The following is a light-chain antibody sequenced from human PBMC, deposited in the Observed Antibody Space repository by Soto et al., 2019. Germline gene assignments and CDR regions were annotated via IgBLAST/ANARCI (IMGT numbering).Light chain of an antibody. CDR1: QSISSW. V-gene: IGKV1-5*03. J-gene: IGKJ2*01. Sequence: DIPMTQSPSTLSASVGDRVTITCRASQSISSWLAWYQQKPGKDPKLLIYKASSLESGVPSRFSGSGSGTECTLTISSLQPDDFATYYCQQYNSYSRTFGQGTKLEIK. CDR2: KAS. CDR3: QQYNSYSRT.